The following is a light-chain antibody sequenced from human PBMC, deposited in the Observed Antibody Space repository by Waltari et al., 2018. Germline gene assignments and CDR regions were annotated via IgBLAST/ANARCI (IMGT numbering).Light chain of an antibody. CDR3: SSYTDINIALI. CDR1: SSDIGGYDF. CDR2: DVS. Sequence: QSALTQPASMSGSPGQSITISCTGTSSDIGGYDFISWYQQHPAKSPRLIIFDVSLRPSGVSGRFSGSKSGNTASLSISGLQADDEADYFCSSYTDINIALIFGGGTKVTVL. J-gene: IGLJ2*01. V-gene: IGLV2-14*01.